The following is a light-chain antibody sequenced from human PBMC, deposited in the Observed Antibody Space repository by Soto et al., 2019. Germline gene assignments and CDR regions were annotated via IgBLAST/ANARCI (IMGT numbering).Light chain of an antibody. J-gene: IGLJ2*01. V-gene: IGLV2-14*01. CDR3: SSYISTDTVV. CDR1: ISDIGSYDY. CDR2: EVT. Sequence: QSALTQPASVSGSPGQSITISCTGTISDIGSYDYVSWYQQHPGKAPKLMLYEVTNRPSGVSNRFSGSKSGNTASLTISGLQAEDEADYHCSSYISTDTVVFGGGTQLTVL.